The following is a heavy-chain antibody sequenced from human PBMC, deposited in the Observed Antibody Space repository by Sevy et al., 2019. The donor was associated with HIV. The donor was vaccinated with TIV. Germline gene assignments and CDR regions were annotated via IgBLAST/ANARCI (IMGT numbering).Heavy chain of an antibody. CDR3: RSYYYDTSGYSGPYYFDY. J-gene: IGHJ4*02. D-gene: IGHD3-22*01. CDR1: GFTFSNAW. Sequence: GGSLRLSCAASGFTFSNAWMSWVRQAPGKGLEWVGRIKSKTDGGTTDYAAPVKGTFTILRDDSINTFYLQMNSLKTEDTAVYYGRSYYYDTSGYSGPYYFDYWGQGTLVTVSS. CDR2: IKSKTDGGTT. V-gene: IGHV3-15*01.